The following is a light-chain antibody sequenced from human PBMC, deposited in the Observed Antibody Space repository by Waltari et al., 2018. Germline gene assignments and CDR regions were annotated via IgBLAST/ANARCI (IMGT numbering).Light chain of an antibody. CDR2: SND. CDR3: GAWDASLNGRQL. Sequence: QSALTQPPSASGTPGQRVTISCSGGNSGDWYQHLPGTAPKLLIYSNDPRPSGVPDRFSGSRSGSLVISGLQSEDEGDYYCGAWDASLNGRQLFGGGTKLTVL. CDR1: NS. J-gene: IGLJ3*02. V-gene: IGLV1-44*01.